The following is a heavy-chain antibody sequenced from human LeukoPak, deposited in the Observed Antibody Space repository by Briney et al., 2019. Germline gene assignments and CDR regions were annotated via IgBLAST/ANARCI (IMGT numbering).Heavy chain of an antibody. CDR2: IKSKTGGGTT. Sequence: GGSLRLSCAASVFTFWNAWMSWVRQAPGKGLEWVGRIKSKTGGGTTDYAAPAKGRFTISRDDSKNTLYLQMNSLKTEDTAVYYCTGRIVVVVAATPRPENYFDYWGQGTLVTVSS. CDR3: TGRIVVVVAATPRPENYFDY. V-gene: IGHV3-15*01. J-gene: IGHJ4*02. CDR1: VFTFWNAW. D-gene: IGHD2-15*01.